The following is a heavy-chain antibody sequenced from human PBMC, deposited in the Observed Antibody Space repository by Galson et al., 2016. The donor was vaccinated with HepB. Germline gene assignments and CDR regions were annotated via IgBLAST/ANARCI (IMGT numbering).Heavy chain of an antibody. CDR1: GGSISSGGYY. CDR3: ARRVRGVIISLNWFDP. Sequence: TLYLTCTVSGGSISSGGYYWSWIRQHPGKGLEWIGYIYYSGSTYYNPSLKSRVTISVDTSKNQFSLKLSSVTAADTAVYYCARRVRGVIISLNWFDPWGQGTLVTVSS. CDR2: IYYSGST. D-gene: IGHD3-10*01. V-gene: IGHV4-31*03. J-gene: IGHJ5*02.